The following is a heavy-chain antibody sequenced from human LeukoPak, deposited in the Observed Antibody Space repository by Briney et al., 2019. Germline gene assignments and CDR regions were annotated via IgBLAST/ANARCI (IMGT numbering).Heavy chain of an antibody. J-gene: IGHJ4*02. D-gene: IGHD4-23*01. Sequence: SVKVSCKASGGTFSSYTISWVRQAPGQGLVWMGRIIPILGIANYAQKFQGRVTITADKSTSTAYMELSSLRSEDTAMYYCARGIVYGGNTRYFDYWGQGTLVTVSS. CDR2: IIPILGIA. V-gene: IGHV1-69*02. CDR1: GGTFSSYT. CDR3: ARGIVYGGNTRYFDY.